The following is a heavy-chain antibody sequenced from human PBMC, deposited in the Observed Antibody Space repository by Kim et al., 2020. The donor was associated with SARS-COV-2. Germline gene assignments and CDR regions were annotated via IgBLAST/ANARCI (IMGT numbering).Heavy chain of an antibody. CDR3: AKSVGYDYYYYYYGMDF. V-gene: IGHV3-9*01. Sequence: GGSLRLSCAASGFTFDDYAMHWVRQAPGKGLEWVSGISWNSGSIGYADSVKGRFTISRDNAKNSLYLQMNSLRAEDTALYYCAKSVGYDYYYYYYGMDF. CDR2: ISWNSGSI. CDR1: GFTFDDYA. J-gene: IGHJ6*01. D-gene: IGHD5-12*01.